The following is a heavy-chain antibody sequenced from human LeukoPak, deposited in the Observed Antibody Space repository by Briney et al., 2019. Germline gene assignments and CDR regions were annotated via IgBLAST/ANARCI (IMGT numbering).Heavy chain of an antibody. V-gene: IGHV3-48*01. CDR3: VSSWYDAFDI. J-gene: IGHJ3*02. D-gene: IGHD6-13*01. CDR1: GFTFSSYG. CDR2: ISSSSSSI. Sequence: GGSLRLSCAASGFTFSSYGMNWVRQAPGKGLEWVSYISSSSSSIYYADSVKGRFTISRDNSKNTLYLQMNSLRAEDTAVYYCVSSWYDAFDIWGQGTMVTVSS.